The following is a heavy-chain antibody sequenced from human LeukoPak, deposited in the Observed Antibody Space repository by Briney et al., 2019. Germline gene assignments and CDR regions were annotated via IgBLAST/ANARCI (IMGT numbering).Heavy chain of an antibody. CDR1: GGSISSYY. V-gene: IGHV4-4*07. CDR3: ARTSPQEDYDILTGYSWEVNYFDY. J-gene: IGHJ4*02. Sequence: PSETLSLTCTVSGGSISSYYWSWIRQPAGKGLEWIGRIYTSGSTNYNPSLKSRVTMSVDTSKNQFSLKLSSVTAADTAVYYCARTSPQEDYDILTGYSWEVNYFDYWGQGTLVTVSS. CDR2: IYTSGST. D-gene: IGHD3-9*01.